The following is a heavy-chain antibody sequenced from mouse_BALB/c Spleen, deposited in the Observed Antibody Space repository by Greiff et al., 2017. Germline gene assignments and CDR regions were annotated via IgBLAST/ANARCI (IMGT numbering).Heavy chain of an antibody. D-gene: IGHD1-1*01. CDR1: GYSITSDYA. CDR3: ARAYGPYYFDY. V-gene: IGHV3-2*02. J-gene: IGHJ2*01. CDR2: ISYSGST. Sequence: DVKLVESGPGLVKPSQSLSLTCTVTGYSITSDYAWNWIRQFPGNKLEWMGYISYSGSTSYNPSLKSRISITRDTSKNQFFLQLNSVTTEDTATYYCARAYGPYYFDYWGQGTTLTVSS.